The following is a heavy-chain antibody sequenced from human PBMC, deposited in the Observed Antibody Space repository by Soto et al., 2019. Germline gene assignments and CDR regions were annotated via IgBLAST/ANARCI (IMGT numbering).Heavy chain of an antibody. D-gene: IGHD3-22*01. Sequence: QVQLVQSGAEVKKPGSSVKVSCKASGGTFSSYAISWVRQAPGQGLEWMGGIIPIFGTADYAQKFQGRVTITADKSTSTADMELSSRRSEDTAVYYCARHDDSSAYYYYGMDVWGQGTTVTVSS. CDR3: ARHDDSSAYYYYGMDV. CDR1: GGTFSSYA. V-gene: IGHV1-69*14. J-gene: IGHJ6*02. CDR2: IIPIFGTA.